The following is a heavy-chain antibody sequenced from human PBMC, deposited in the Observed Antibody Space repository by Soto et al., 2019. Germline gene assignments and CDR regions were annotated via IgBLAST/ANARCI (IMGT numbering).Heavy chain of an antibody. J-gene: IGHJ5*02. D-gene: IGHD5-18*01. CDR3: AKDSGYNYGYFRWFDP. CDR2: IFYSGST. Sequence: PSETQSLTNTITGGSITNYSWRWSRRRPGRGLEWIGHIFYSGSTNYNPALKSRVTISVDTSKSQSSLKLSSVTAADTAVYYCAKDSGYNYGYFRWFDPWGQGALVTVS. V-gene: IGHV4-59*01. CDR1: GGSITNYS.